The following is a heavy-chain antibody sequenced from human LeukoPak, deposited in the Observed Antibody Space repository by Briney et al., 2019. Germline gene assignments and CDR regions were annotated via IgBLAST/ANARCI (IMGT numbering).Heavy chain of an antibody. Sequence: SVKVSCKASGGTFTSFGISWVRQAPGQGLEWMGRIIPVLDIADYAQKFQGRVTITANKSTTTAYMQLINLRPEDTAFYYCARGPIAVANDFDSWGQGTLVTVSS. CDR3: ARGPIAVANDFDS. CDR2: IIPVLDIA. J-gene: IGHJ4*02. V-gene: IGHV1-69*04. CDR1: GGTFTSFG. D-gene: IGHD6-19*01.